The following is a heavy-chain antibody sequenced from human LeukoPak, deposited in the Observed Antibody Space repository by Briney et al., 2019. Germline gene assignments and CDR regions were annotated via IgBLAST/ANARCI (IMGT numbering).Heavy chain of an antibody. V-gene: IGHV4-39*07. CDR3: ASDYGSGSWSYYYYYMDV. CDR1: GGSISSSSYY. CDR2: IYHSGST. D-gene: IGHD3-10*01. Sequence: PSETLSLTCTVSGGSISSSSYYWGWIRQPPGKGLEWIGEIYHSGSTNYNPSLKSRVTISVDKSKNQFSLKLSSVTAADTAVYYCASDYGSGSWSYYYYYMDVWGKGTTVTVSS. J-gene: IGHJ6*03.